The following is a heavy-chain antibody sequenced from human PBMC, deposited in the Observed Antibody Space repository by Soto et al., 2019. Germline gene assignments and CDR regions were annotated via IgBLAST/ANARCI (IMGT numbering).Heavy chain of an antibody. CDR1: GYSFSDYF. Sequence: QVQLVQYGAEVKKSGASVKVSCKPSGYSFSDYFIQWVRHAPGQGLEWVAWINPKTAATNYAKKFQGRVSLTWDTSSTTAYMELTRLRPDDTAVYYCARIKWGLNYYNGMDVWGQGTTVIVSS. CDR2: INPKTAAT. CDR3: ARIKWGLNYYNGMDV. D-gene: IGHD1-26*01. V-gene: IGHV1-2*02. J-gene: IGHJ6*02.